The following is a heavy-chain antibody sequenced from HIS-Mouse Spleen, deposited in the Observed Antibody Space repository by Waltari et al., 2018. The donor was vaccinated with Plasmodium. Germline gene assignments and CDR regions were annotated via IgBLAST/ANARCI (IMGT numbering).Heavy chain of an antibody. CDR1: GGSISSSSYY. CDR3: ARVPYYYDSSGYGMGWFDP. J-gene: IGHJ5*02. Sequence: QLQLQESGPGLVKPSETLSLTCTVSGGSISSSSYYWGWIRQPPGKGWEWIGCIYYSGSTDYNPCLKSRVTISVDTSKNQFSLKLSSVTAADTAVYDCARVPYYYDSSGYGMGWFDPWGQGTLVTVSS. CDR2: IYYSGST. V-gene: IGHV4-39*07. D-gene: IGHD3-22*01.